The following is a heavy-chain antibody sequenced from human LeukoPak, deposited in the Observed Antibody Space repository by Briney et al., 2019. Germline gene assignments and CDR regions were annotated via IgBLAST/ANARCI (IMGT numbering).Heavy chain of an antibody. CDR1: GFTFSSYG. CDR3: ARGRKGVIIPKNDY. Sequence: GRSLRLSCAASGFTFSSYGIHWVRQAPGKGLEWVAVISYDGSDKYYADSVKGRFTISRDNSKNTLYLQMNSLRAEDTAVYYCARGRKGVIIPKNDYWGQGALVTVSS. CDR2: ISYDGSDK. V-gene: IGHV3-30*03. D-gene: IGHD3-10*01. J-gene: IGHJ4*02.